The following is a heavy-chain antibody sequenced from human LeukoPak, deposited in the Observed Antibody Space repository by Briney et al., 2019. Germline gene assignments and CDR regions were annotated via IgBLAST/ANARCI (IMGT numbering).Heavy chain of an antibody. CDR2: ISRSSDVI. V-gene: IGHV3-48*03. CDR1: GFTFGDYA. Sequence: PGGSLRLSCTASGFTFGDYAMSWVRRAPGKGLEWVSYISRSSDVIYYADSVKGRFTISRDNAKNSLYLQMNSLRVEDTAVYYCARNLPAADYWGQGTLVTVSS. J-gene: IGHJ4*02. D-gene: IGHD2-2*01. CDR3: ARNLPAADY.